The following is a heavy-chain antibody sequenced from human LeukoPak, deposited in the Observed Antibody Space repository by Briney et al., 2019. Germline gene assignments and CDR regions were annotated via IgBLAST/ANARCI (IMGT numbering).Heavy chain of an antibody. J-gene: IGHJ3*02. CDR1: GFTFRNDW. CDR2: INQDGSKK. Sequence: GGSLRLSCATSGFTFRNDWVTWVRQAQGKGLEWVANINQDGSKKNYVDSVKGRFTISRDNTENSLFLQMNSLRVEDTAIYYCARDTSPSYRGSYFDALAIWGQGTWVTVSS. D-gene: IGHD1-26*01. CDR3: ARDTSPSYRGSYFDALAI. V-gene: IGHV3-7*01.